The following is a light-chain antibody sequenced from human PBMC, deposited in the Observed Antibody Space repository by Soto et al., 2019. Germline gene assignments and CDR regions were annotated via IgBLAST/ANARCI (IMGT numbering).Light chain of an antibody. CDR2: GAS. V-gene: IGKV3-15*01. CDR1: QSVSSN. Sequence: EIVMTQSPATLSVSPGERATLSCRASQSVSSNLAWYQQKPGQAPRLLIYGASTRATGIPARFSGSGSGTEFTHTISSLQSEDFAVYYCQQYNNWPRTFAQGTKVEIK. CDR3: QQYNNWPRT. J-gene: IGKJ1*01.